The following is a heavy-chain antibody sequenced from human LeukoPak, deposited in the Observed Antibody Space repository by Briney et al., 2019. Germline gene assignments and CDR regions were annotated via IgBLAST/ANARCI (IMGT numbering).Heavy chain of an antibody. Sequence: GGSLRLSCAASGFTFSNYNMNWVRQAPGKGLEWVSSISSSSCYITYADSVKGRFTISRDNAKNTLYLQMNSLRAEDTAVYYCARGAPYSSSWYLYYDSSGPDYWGQGTLVTVSS. CDR1: GFTFSNYN. D-gene: IGHD3-22*01. CDR3: ARGAPYSSSWYLYYDSSGPDY. V-gene: IGHV3-21*01. J-gene: IGHJ4*02. CDR2: ISSSSCYI.